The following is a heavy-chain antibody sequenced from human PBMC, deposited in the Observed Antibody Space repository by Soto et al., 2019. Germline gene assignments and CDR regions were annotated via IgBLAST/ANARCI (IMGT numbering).Heavy chain of an antibody. Sequence: QVQLVQSGAEVKKPGASVKVSCKASGYTFTGYYMHWVRQAPGQGLEWMGWINPNSGGTNYAQKFQGWVTMTRDTSISTAYMELSRLRSDDTAAYYCARGGVRYSSGWYGYFDLWGRGTLVTVSS. CDR1: GYTFTGYY. V-gene: IGHV1-2*04. J-gene: IGHJ2*01. CDR2: INPNSGGT. CDR3: ARGGVRYSSGWYGYFDL. D-gene: IGHD6-19*01.